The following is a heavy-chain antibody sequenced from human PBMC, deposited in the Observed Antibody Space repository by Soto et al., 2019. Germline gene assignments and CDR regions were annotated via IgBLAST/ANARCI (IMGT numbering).Heavy chain of an antibody. D-gene: IGHD2-15*01. J-gene: IGHJ5*02. V-gene: IGHV4-59*08. Sequence: PSETLSLTCSFSGDSVTSHYLTWIRQSPEKGLEWIGYIYYSGSTNYNPSLKSRVTISVDTSKNQFSLKLSSVTAADTAVYYCARLVGYCSGGSCLPNWFDPWGQGTLVTVSS. CDR1: GDSVTSHY. CDR2: IYYSGST. CDR3: ARLVGYCSGGSCLPNWFDP.